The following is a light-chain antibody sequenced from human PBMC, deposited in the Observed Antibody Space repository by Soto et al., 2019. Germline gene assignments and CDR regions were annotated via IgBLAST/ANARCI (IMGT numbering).Light chain of an antibody. Sequence: EIVLTQSPGTLSLSPGERATLSCRASETVSSNYLAWYQQIPGQAPRLLIFGASSRSTGIPDRFSGSGSGTDFTLTISRLEPEDFAVYYCQQYGSAPETFGRGTKVEIK. V-gene: IGKV3-20*01. CDR3: QQYGSAPET. CDR2: GAS. J-gene: IGKJ1*01. CDR1: ETVSSNY.